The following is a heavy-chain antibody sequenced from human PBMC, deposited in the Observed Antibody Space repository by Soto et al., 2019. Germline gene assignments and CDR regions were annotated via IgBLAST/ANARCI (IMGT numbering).Heavy chain of an antibody. J-gene: IGHJ6*02. Sequence: QVQLVQSGAEVKKPGSSVKVSCKSSGGTFSNYGFSWVRQAPGQGLECMGVIVPIFGAEHPQKFQGRVTITADXSXNXXFMELRGRRSEDTAVYYCARGGSDYEGSGYYQGHVWGQGTTVTVSS. CDR1: GGTFSNYG. V-gene: IGHV1-69*12. CDR2: IVPIFGA. CDR3: ARGGSDYEGSGYYQGHV. D-gene: IGHD3-22*01.